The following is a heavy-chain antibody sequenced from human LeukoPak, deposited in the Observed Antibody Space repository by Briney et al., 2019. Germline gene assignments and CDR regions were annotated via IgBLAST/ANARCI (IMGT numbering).Heavy chain of an antibody. J-gene: IGHJ4*02. CDR2: ISSGGSVM. CDR1: GYTFSDFT. V-gene: IGHV3-48*01. CDR3: TRSLEY. Sequence: PGGSLRLSCGASGYTFSDFTMKWARQAPGKGPEWISYISSGGSVMHYADSVKGRFTISRDNVENSLYLQMNSLRVEDTAVYYCTRSLEYWGQGVLVTVSS.